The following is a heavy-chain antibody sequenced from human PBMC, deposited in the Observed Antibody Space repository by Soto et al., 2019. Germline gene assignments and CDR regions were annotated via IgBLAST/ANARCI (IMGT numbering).Heavy chain of an antibody. CDR2: ISLYSDGT. D-gene: IGHD2-2*01. CDR3: ARVVPGAEAWFGL. J-gene: IGHJ5*02. V-gene: IGHV1-18*01. CDR1: GYTFSNYG. Sequence: QVQLVQSGGEVKRPAASVKVSCKTSGYTFSNYGITWVRQAPGQPLEWLGWISLYSDGTNYAQKFQGRVSMTTDTSTTIAYMELRSLRPHDTDVYYCARVVPGAEAWFGLWGQGTLVTVSS.